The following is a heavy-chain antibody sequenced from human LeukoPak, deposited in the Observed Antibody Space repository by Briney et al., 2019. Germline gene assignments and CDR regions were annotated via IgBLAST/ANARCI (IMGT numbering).Heavy chain of an antibody. CDR2: ISAYNGNT. CDR1: GYTFTSYG. D-gene: IGHD3-16*01. Sequence: ASVKVSCKASGYTFTSYGISWVRQAPGQGLEWMGWISAYNGNTNYAQKLQGRVTMTTDTSTSTAYMELRSLRSDDTAVYYCARGNGIITPPYYYYYGMDVWGQGTTVTVSS. V-gene: IGHV1-18*01. J-gene: IGHJ6*02. CDR3: ARGNGIITPPYYYYYGMDV.